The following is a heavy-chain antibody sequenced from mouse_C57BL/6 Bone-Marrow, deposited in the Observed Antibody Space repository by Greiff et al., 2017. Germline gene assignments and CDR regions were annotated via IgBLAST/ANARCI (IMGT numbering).Heavy chain of an antibody. CDR1: GYTFTSYW. Sequence: QVHVKQSGTELVKPGASVKLSCKASGYTFTSYWMHWVKQRPGQGLEWIGNINPSNGGTNYNEKFKNKATLTVDKSSSTAYMQLSSLTSEDSAVYDCARCDYDYDEAWFAYWGQGTLVTVSA. J-gene: IGHJ3*01. D-gene: IGHD2-4*01. V-gene: IGHV1-53*01. CDR3: ARCDYDYDEAWFAY. CDR2: INPSNGGT.